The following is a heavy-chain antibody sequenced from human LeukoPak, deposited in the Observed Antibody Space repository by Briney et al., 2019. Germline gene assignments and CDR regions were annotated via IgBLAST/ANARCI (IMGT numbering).Heavy chain of an antibody. CDR1: GDTLTEIS. CDR2: LHPEDREV. CDR3: ATAEQLV. V-gene: IGHV1-24*01. J-gene: IGHJ4*02. D-gene: IGHD6-6*01. Sequence: ASVTVSCRASGDTLTEISIHWVRQTPGKGLEWMGGLHPEDREVIYAQKFQGRVTMTEDSSTDTAYMDLRSLRSEDTAVYYCATAEQLVWGQGTLLTVSS.